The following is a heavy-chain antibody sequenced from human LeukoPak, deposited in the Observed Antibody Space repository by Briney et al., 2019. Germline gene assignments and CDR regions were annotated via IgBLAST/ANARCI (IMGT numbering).Heavy chain of an antibody. V-gene: IGHV1-46*01. Sequence: GASVKVSCKASGYTFTSYGISWVRQAPGQGLEWMGIINPSGGSTSHAQKFQGRVTMTRDTSTSTVYMELSSLRSEDTAVYYCARDGGGLQRRSNFDYWGQGTLVTVSS. D-gene: IGHD5-24*01. CDR1: GYTFTSYG. CDR3: ARDGGGLQRRSNFDY. CDR2: INPSGGST. J-gene: IGHJ4*02.